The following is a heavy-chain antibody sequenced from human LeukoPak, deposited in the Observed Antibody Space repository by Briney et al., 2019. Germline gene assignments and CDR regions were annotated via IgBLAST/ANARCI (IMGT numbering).Heavy chain of an antibody. CDR3: ARDFHSSGYYHYFHY. D-gene: IGHD3-22*01. CDR2: INPNSGGT. CDR1: GYTFTGYY. J-gene: IGHJ4*02. Sequence: GASVKVSCKASGYTFTGYYMHWVRQAPGQGLEWMGWINPNSGGTNYAQKFQGRVTMTTDTSTSTAYMELRSLRSDDTAVYYCARDFHSSGYYHYFHYWGQGTLVTVSS. V-gene: IGHV1-2*02.